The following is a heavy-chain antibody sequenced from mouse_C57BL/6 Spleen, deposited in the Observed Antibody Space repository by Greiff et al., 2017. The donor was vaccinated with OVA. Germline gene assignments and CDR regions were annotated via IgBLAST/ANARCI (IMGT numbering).Heavy chain of an antibody. CDR3: TRANDYGSSYWFAY. CDR1: GFTFSSYA. J-gene: IGHJ3*01. V-gene: IGHV5-9-1*02. CDR2: ISSGDDDI. D-gene: IGHD1-1*01. Sequence: EVKLVESGAGLVKPGGSLKLSCAASGFTFSSYAMSWVRQTPEKRLEWVAYISSGDDDIYYADTVKGRFTISRDNARNTLYLKMSSLKSEDTAMYYCTRANDYGSSYWFAYWGQGTLVTVSA.